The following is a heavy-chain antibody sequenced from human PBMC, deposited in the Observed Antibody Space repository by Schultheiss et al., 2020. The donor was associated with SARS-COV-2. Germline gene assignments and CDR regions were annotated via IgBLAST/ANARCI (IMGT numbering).Heavy chain of an antibody. CDR1: GDTLSRGSAA. D-gene: IGHD4-23*01. J-gene: IGHJ4*02. Sequence: SQTLSLTCAISGDTLSRGSAAWNWIRQSPSRGLEWLGRTYYKSKWYNDYAESVKGRITINPDTSKNQFSLQLNSVTPEDTAVYYCARAHGGNFDYWGQGTLVTVYS. CDR3: ARAHGGNFDY. V-gene: IGHV6-1*01. CDR2: TYYKSKWYN.